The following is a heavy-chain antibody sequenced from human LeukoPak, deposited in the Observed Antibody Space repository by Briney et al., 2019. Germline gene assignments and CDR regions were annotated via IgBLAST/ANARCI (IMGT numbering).Heavy chain of an antibody. CDR3: ARGKRRSYYDSSGYNDY. V-gene: IGHV4-34*01. Sequence: PSETLSLTCAVYGGSFSGYYWSWIRQPPGKGLEWIGEINHSGSTNYNPSLKSRVTISVDTSKNQFSLKLSSVTAADTAVYYCARGKRRSYYDSSGYNDYWGQGTLVTASS. CDR1: GGSFSGYY. CDR2: INHSGST. D-gene: IGHD3-22*01. J-gene: IGHJ4*02.